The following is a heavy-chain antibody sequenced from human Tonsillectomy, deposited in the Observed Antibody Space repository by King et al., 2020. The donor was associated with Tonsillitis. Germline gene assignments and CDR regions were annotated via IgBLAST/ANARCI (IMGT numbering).Heavy chain of an antibody. CDR1: GDSISSYF. D-gene: IGHD3-9*01. Sequence: QLQESGPGLVKPSETLSLSCTVSGDSISSYFWSWIRQPPGKGLEWIGYIYDSGTTNYNPSLKSRVTLSVDTSKNQFSLKPSSLTAAATAVYYCARGYDILTGSDNWFDPWGQGTLVTVSS. J-gene: IGHJ5*02. V-gene: IGHV4-59*01. CDR3: ARGYDILTGSDNWFDP. CDR2: IYDSGTT.